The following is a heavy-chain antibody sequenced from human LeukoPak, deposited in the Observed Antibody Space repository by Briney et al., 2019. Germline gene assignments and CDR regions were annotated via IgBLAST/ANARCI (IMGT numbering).Heavy chain of an antibody. J-gene: IGHJ4*02. V-gene: IGHV4-39*07. Sequence: SETLSLTCTVSGGSISTNNYYWGWIRQPPGKGLEWIGNIFYSGSTYYNPSLKSRVTISVDTSKNQFSLKLGSVTAADTAVYYCARVHLGDYYFDYWGQGTLVTVSS. CDR1: GGSISTNNYY. CDR2: IFYSGST. D-gene: IGHD4-17*01. CDR3: ARVHLGDYYFDY.